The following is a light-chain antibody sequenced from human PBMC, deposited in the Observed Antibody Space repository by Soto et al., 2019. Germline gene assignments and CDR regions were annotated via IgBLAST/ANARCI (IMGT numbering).Light chain of an antibody. CDR1: QSIRSSD. J-gene: IGKJ1*01. V-gene: IGKV3-20*01. CDR3: QQYGRSPEP. Sequence: EIVLTQSPGTLSLSPGERATLSCRASQSIRSSDLAWYQQKPGQAPRLLLYAASSRATGIPDRFSGSGSGAYFTLPLSRVEPEDFAVYYCQQYGRSPEPFGQGTKVEIK. CDR2: AAS.